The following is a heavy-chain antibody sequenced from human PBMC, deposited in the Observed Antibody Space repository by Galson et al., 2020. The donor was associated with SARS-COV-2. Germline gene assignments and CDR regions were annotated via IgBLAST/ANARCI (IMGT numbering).Heavy chain of an antibody. D-gene: IGHD3-10*01. CDR2: ISAYNGNT. CDR3: ARDEESLLWFGESHSFDP. Sequence: ASVKVSCKASGYTFTSYGISWVRQAPGQGLEWMGWISAYNGNTNYAQKLQGRVTMTTDTSTSTAYMELRSLRSDDTAVYYCARDEESLLWFGESHSFDPWGQGTLVTVSS. V-gene: IGHV1-18*01. CDR1: GYTFTSYG. J-gene: IGHJ5*02.